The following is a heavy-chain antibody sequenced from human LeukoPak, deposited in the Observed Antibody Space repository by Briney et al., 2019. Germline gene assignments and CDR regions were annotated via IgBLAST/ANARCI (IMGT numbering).Heavy chain of an antibody. CDR2: ISSNGGST. J-gene: IGHJ4*02. CDR1: GFTFSSYA. Sequence: PGGSLRLSCAASGFTFSSYAMHWVRQAPGKGLEYVSAISSNGGSTYYANSVKGRFTISRDNSKNTLYLQMGSLRAEDMAVYYCTRATTTDYIAVAFDYWGQGTLVTVSS. D-gene: IGHD6-19*01. V-gene: IGHV3-64*01. CDR3: TRATTTDYIAVAFDY.